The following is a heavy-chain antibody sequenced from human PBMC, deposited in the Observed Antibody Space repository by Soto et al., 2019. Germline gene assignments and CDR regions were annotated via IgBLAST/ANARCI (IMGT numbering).Heavy chain of an antibody. Sequence: ASVTVSCKASGYTFTGYYMHWVRQAPGQGLEWMGWINPNSGGTNYAQKFQGRVTMTRDTSISTAYMELSRLRSDDTAVYYGARGWEEGRPFDPWGQGTLVTVSS. CDR3: ARGWEEGRPFDP. CDR2: INPNSGGT. V-gene: IGHV1-2*02. CDR1: GYTFTGYY. D-gene: IGHD1-26*01. J-gene: IGHJ5*02.